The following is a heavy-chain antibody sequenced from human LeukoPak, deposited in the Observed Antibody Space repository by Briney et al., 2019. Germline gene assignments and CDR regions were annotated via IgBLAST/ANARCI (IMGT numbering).Heavy chain of an antibody. CDR1: GFTFDDYA. J-gene: IGHJ6*02. V-gene: IGHV3-43*02. Sequence: VGSLRLSCAASGFTFDDYAMHWVRQAPRKSLEWVSLISGDGGSTYYADSVKGRFTISRDNSKNSLYLQMNSLRTEDTALYYCARDYYYGMDVWGQGTTVTVSS. CDR3: ARDYYYGMDV. CDR2: ISGDGGST.